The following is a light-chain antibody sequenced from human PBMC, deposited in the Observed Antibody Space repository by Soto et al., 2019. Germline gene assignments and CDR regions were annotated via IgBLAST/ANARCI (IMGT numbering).Light chain of an antibody. J-gene: IGLJ1*01. Sequence: QSALTQPASVSGSPGQSINISCTGTSSDVGGYNYVSWYQHHPGKAPKLIIYDVSNRPSGVSKPFSGSKSGNTASLTISGLQPEDEADYCCSSYTTSNTRQIVFGTGTKLTVL. CDR1: SSDVGGYNY. CDR3: SSYTTSNTRQIV. CDR2: DVS. V-gene: IGLV2-14*03.